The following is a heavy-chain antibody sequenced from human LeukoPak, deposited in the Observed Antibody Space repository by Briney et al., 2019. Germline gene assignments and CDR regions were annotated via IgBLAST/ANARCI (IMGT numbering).Heavy chain of an antibody. CDR1: GFTFSSYG. CDR2: IWYDGSNK. Sequence: GGSLRLSCAASGFTFSSYGMHWVRQAPGKGLEWVAVIWYDGSNKYSADSVKGRFTISRDNSKNTLYLQMNSLRAEDTAVYYCARDRIAARPIDYYYYGMDVWGQGTTVTVSS. V-gene: IGHV3-33*01. J-gene: IGHJ6*02. CDR3: ARDRIAARPIDYYYYGMDV. D-gene: IGHD6-6*01.